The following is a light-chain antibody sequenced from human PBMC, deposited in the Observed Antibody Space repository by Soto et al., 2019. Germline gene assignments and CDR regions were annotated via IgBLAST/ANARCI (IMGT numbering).Light chain of an antibody. CDR1: QSVSSN. V-gene: IGKV3-15*01. CDR2: GAS. Sequence: EIVMTQSPATLSVSPGERATLSCRASQSVSSNLAWYQQKPGQAARLLIYGASTRATGIPARFSGSGSGTEFTLTISSLQSGDFAVYYCQQYNNFWTFGQGTKVEIK. CDR3: QQYNNFWT. J-gene: IGKJ1*01.